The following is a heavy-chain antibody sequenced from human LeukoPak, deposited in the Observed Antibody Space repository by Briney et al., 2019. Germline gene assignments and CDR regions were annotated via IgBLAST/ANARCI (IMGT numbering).Heavy chain of an antibody. D-gene: IGHD3-10*01. CDR1: GFTFSTYW. V-gene: IGHV3-74*01. J-gene: IGHJ4*02. CDR2: INSDGSST. Sequence: GGSLRLSCAASGFTFSTYWMHWVRQAPGKGLVWVSRINSDGSSTSYADSVKGRFTISRDNSKSTLYLQTNGLRAEDTAIYYCAKDLRSGSNYGFFDYWGQGTLVTVAS. CDR3: AKDLRSGSNYGFFDY.